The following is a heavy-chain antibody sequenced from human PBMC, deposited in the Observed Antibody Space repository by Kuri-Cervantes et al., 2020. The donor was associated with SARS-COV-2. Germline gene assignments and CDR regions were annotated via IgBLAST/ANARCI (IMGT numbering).Heavy chain of an antibody. V-gene: IGHV4-59*01. J-gene: IGHJ4*01. CDR2: IYYDGST. Sequence: SETLSLTCTVSGGSISSYYWSWIRQPPGKGLEWIGHIYYDGSTNYKTSLKGRVTISLDTSKNQFSLKVASVTAADTAVYYCARASTSFDDWGHGTLVTVSS. CDR3: ARASTSFDD. CDR1: GGSISSYY.